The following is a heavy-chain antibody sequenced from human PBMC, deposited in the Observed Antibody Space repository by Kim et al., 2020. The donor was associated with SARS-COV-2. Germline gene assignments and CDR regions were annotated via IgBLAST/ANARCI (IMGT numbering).Heavy chain of an antibody. CDR3: ARVGYDFWSGYFHYSWFDP. CDR2: INAGNGNT. Sequence: ASVKVSCKASGYTFTSYAMHWVRQAPGQRLEWMGWINAGNGNTKYSQKFQGRVTITRDTSASTAYMELSSLRSEDTAVYYCARVGYDFWSGYFHYSWFDPWGQGTLVTVSS. D-gene: IGHD3-3*01. J-gene: IGHJ5*02. V-gene: IGHV1-3*01. CDR1: GYTFTSYA.